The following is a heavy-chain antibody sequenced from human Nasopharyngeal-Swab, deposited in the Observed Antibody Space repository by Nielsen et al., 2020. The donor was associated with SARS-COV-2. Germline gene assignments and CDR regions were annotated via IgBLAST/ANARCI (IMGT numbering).Heavy chain of an antibody. CDR3: ARDSGAPMDV. V-gene: IGHV3-30-3*01. D-gene: IGHD3-10*01. J-gene: IGHJ6*02. CDR2: ISYDGSNK. CDR1: GFTFSSYA. Sequence: GESLKISCAASGFTFSSYAMHLVRQAPGKGLEWVAVISYDGSNKYYPDSVKGRFTISRDNSKNTLYLQMNSLRAEDTAVYYCARDSGAPMDVWGQGTTVTVSS.